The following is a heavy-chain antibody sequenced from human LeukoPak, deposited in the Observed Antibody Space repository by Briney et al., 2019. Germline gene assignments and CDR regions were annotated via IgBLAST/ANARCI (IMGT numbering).Heavy chain of an antibody. CDR3: ERAGYYDISGFEVLYYFDY. J-gene: IGHJ4*02. V-gene: IGHV4-38-2*02. CDR1: GYSISSGYY. CDR2: IYHSGST. D-gene: IGHD3-22*01. Sequence: SETLSLTCTVSGYSISSGYYWGWIRQPPGKGLEWIGSIYHSGSTYYNPPLKSRVTISVDTSKNQFSLKLSSVTAADTAVYYCERAGYYDISGFEVLYYFDYWGQGTLVTVSS.